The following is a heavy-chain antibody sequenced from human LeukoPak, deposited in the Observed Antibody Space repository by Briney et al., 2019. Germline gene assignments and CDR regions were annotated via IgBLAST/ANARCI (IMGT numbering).Heavy chain of an antibody. Sequence: PGGSLRLSCAASGFTFSFYALNWVRQAPGKGLEWVSSISGSGGNTYYADSVKGRFTISRDNSKNTLYLQMSSLRAGDTAVYYCAKVEYGSGTDDAFDIWGQGTMVTVSS. CDR1: GFTFSFYA. V-gene: IGHV3-23*01. CDR2: ISGSGGNT. CDR3: AKVEYGSGTDDAFDI. D-gene: IGHD3-10*01. J-gene: IGHJ3*02.